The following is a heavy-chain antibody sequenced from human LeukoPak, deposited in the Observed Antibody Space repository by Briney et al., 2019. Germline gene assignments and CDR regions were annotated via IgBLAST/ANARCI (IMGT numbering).Heavy chain of an antibody. D-gene: IGHD2-2*01. CDR3: ASFCASTTCYNDGTNFAF. CDR2: IFSSGNN. J-gene: IGHJ4*02. V-gene: IGHV4-61*02. CDR1: GGSMSSGTYY. Sequence: SETLFLTCTVSGGSMSSGTYYWSWIRQPAGKGLEYIGRIFSSGNNNYNPSLKSRITMSTDTSKNQFSLNLSSVTAADSAVYYCASFCASTTCYNDGTNFAFWGQGTLVTVSS.